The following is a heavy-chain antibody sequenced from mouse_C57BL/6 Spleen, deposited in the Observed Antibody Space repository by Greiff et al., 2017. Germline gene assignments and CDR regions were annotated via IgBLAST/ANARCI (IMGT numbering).Heavy chain of an antibody. CDR1: GFTFSNYW. CDR2: IRLKSDNYAT. J-gene: IGHJ3*01. Sequence: EVKLMESGGGLVQPGGSMKLSCVASGFTFSNYWMNWVRQSPGKGLEWVAQIRLKSDNYATDYAESVKGRFTISRDDSKSSVYLQMNNVRAEDTGIYYCTYYYGEGFAYWGQGTLVTVSA. CDR3: TYYYGEGFAY. D-gene: IGHD1-1*01. V-gene: IGHV6-3*01.